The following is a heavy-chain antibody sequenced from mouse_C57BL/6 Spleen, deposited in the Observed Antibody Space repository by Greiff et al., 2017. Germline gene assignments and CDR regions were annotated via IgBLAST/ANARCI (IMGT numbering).Heavy chain of an antibody. Sequence: EVMLVESGGGLVKPGGSLKLSCAASGFTFSSYTMSWVRQTPEKRLEWVATISGGGGNTYYPDSVKGRFTISRDNAKNTLYLQMSSLRSDDTALYYCARHCYDERYYFDYWGQGTTLTVSS. CDR2: ISGGGGNT. V-gene: IGHV5-9*01. D-gene: IGHD2-3*01. J-gene: IGHJ2*01. CDR3: ARHCYDERYYFDY. CDR1: GFTFSSYT.